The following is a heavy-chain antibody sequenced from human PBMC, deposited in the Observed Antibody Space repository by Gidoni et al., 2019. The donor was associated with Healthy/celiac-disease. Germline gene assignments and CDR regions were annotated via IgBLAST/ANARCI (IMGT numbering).Heavy chain of an antibody. CDR2: IWYDGSNK. CDR3: ARDYGVYYYYGMDV. J-gene: IGHJ6*02. CDR1: GFTFSGYG. D-gene: IGHD4-17*01. Sequence: QVQLVESGGGVVQPGRSLRLSCAASGFTFSGYGMHWVRQAPGKGLEWVAVIWYDGSNKYYADSVKGRFTISRDHSKNTLYLQMNSLRAEDTAVYYCARDYGVYYYYGMDVWGQGTTVTVSS. V-gene: IGHV3-33*01.